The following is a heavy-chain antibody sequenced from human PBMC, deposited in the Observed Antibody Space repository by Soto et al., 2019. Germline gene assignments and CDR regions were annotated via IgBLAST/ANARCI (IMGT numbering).Heavy chain of an antibody. V-gene: IGHV3-53*01. Sequence: GGSLRLSCAASGFTVSSNYMSWVRQAPGKGLEWVSVIYSGGSTYYADSVKGRFTISRDNSKNTLYLQMNSLRAEDTAVYYCARRDQTGLSFDYWGQGTLVTVSS. CDR1: GFTVSSNY. CDR3: ARRDQTGLSFDY. J-gene: IGHJ4*02. CDR2: IYSGGST. D-gene: IGHD1-1*01.